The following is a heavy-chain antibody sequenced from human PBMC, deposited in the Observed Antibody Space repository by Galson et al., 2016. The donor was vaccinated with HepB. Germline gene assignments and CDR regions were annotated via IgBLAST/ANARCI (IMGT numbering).Heavy chain of an antibody. D-gene: IGHD3-10*01. J-gene: IGHJ6*02. V-gene: IGHV3-74*01. CDR3: ARAREVRGEGYYGMDV. Sequence: SLRLSCAASGFTFSNYWMHWVRQGPGKGLVWVSRINTDGGTTSYADSVRGRFTISRDNAKNTLYLQMDSLTAEDTAVYYCARAREVRGEGYYGMDVWGQGTTVTVSS. CDR2: INTDGGTT. CDR1: GFTFSNYW.